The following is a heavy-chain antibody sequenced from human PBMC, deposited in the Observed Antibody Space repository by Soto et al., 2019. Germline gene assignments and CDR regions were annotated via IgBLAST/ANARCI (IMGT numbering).Heavy chain of an antibody. V-gene: IGHV3-30-3*01. Sequence: QVQLVESGGGVVQPGRSLRLSCAASGFTFSSYAMHWVRQAPGKGLEWVAVISYDGSNKYYADSVKGRFTISRDNSKNTLYLQMNSLRAEDTAVYYCARDLGHYGSGSYPDYYGMDVWGQGTTVTVSS. CDR2: ISYDGSNK. D-gene: IGHD3-10*01. CDR3: ARDLGHYGSGSYPDYYGMDV. CDR1: GFTFSSYA. J-gene: IGHJ6*02.